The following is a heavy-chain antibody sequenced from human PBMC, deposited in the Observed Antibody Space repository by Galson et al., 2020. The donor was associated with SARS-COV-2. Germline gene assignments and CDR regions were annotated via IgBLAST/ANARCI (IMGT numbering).Heavy chain of an antibody. CDR2: IYYRGST. D-gene: IGHD3-3*01. CDR1: GGSLSGYY. V-gene: IGHV4-59*08. Sequence: SETLSLTCTVSGGSLSGYYWSWIRLPPGRGLEWVGYIYYRGSTRYAPSLADRVTISVDTSKNQFSLRLSSVTAEDAAIYYCARRDFSYDGSPFDIWGQGTTVTVSS. CDR3: ARRDFSYDGSPFDI. J-gene: IGHJ3*02.